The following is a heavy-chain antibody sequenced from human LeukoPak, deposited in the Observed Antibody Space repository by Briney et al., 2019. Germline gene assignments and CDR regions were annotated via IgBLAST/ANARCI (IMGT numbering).Heavy chain of an antibody. V-gene: IGHV3-30*02. Sequence: GGSLRLSCAASGFTFSSYGMHWVRQAPGKGLEWVAFIRYDGSNKYYADSVKGRFTISRDNFKNTLYLQMNSLRAEDTAVYYCAKELAVAGALDHWGQGTLVTVSS. CDR1: GFTFSSYG. D-gene: IGHD6-19*01. CDR3: AKELAVAGALDH. CDR2: IRYDGSNK. J-gene: IGHJ1*01.